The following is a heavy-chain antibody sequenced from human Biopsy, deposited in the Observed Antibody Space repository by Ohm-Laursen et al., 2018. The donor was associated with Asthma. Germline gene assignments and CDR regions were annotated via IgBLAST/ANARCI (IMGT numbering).Heavy chain of an antibody. CDR1: GDSFSNYA. D-gene: IGHD5-12*01. CDR3: ARGYSGSDRIVYYYSGLEV. V-gene: IGHV1-69*13. CDR2: LIPVLGSP. J-gene: IGHJ6*02. Sequence: SVKVSCNASGDSFSNYAISWVRQAPGQGLEWMGGLIPVLGSPDHAQMFEGRVTITADESTSTAYMELSSLSSEDTAVYYCARGYSGSDRIVYYYSGLEVWGQGTTVTVSS.